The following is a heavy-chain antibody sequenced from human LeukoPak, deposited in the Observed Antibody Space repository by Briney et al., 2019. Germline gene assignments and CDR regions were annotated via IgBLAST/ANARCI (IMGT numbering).Heavy chain of an antibody. CDR3: ARGGRDSSGWYSMGYYYYMDV. V-gene: IGHV4-39*07. D-gene: IGHD6-19*01. Sequence: SSETLSLTCTVSGVSISSSSYYWDWIRQPPGKGLEWIASIYYSGSTYYNPSLKSRVTISVDTSKNQFSLKLSSVTAADTAVYYCARGGRDSSGWYSMGYYYYMDVWGKGTTVTVSS. J-gene: IGHJ6*03. CDR2: IYYSGST. CDR1: GVSISSSSYY.